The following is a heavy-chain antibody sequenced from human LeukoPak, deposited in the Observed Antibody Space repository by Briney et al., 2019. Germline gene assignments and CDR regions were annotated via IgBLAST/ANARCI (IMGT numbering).Heavy chain of an antibody. D-gene: IGHD3-10*01. V-gene: IGHV3-73*01. Sequence: PGGSLRLSCAASGVSFSGSAMYWVRQASGKGLEWVGRIRSKANSYATAYAASVKGRFTISRDDSKNTAYLQMNSLKTEDTAVYYCTGHGSGGDFDAFDIWGQGTMVTVSS. J-gene: IGHJ3*02. CDR3: TGHGSGGDFDAFDI. CDR2: IRSKANSYAT. CDR1: GVSFSGSA.